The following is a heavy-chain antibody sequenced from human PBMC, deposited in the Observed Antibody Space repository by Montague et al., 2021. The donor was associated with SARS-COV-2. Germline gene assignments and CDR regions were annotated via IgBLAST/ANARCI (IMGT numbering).Heavy chain of an antibody. CDR1: GYSISSGYY. CDR3: AVNSNYYYYYGMDA. J-gene: IGHJ6*02. V-gene: IGHV4-38-2*02. CDR2: IYHSGST. D-gene: IGHD4-11*01. Sequence: SESLSLTCTVSGYSISSGYYWGWIRQSPGKGLEWIGSIYHSGSTYYNPSLKSRVTISVDTSKNQFSLKLSSVTAADTAVYYCAVNSNYYYYYGMDAWGQGTTVTVSS.